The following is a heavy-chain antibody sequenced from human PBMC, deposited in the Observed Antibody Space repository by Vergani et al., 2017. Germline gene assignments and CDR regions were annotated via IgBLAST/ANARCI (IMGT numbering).Heavy chain of an antibody. V-gene: IGHV1-46*03. D-gene: IGHD3-10*01. Sequence: QVQLVQSGAEVKKPRASCPFSFPSSFSPFPLSSLPFWLPSPFHFLSFLFLINTSGGMTSYAQKFQGRVTMTRDTSTSTVYMELSSLRSEDTAVYYCARAASAYYYGSGSYYPYFLGGGYYMDVWGKGTTVTVSS. CDR2: INTSGGMT. CDR3: ARAASAYYYGSGSYYPYFLGGGYYMDV. CDR1: FSPFPLSS. J-gene: IGHJ6*03.